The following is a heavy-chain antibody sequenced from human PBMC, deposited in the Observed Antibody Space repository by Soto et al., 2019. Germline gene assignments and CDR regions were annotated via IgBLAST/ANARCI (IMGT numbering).Heavy chain of an antibody. J-gene: IGHJ4*02. CDR3: VRDSGAKLSSS. V-gene: IGHV3-23*01. D-gene: IGHD6-13*01. CDR1: GFSFSDYA. CDR2: IIDNGGST. Sequence: PGGSLRLSCAASGFSFSDYAMTWVRQAPGKGLEWVSTIIDNGGSTYYADSVKGRFTISRDNSKKTLYLQMNSLKSQDTAVYYCVRDSGAKLSSSWGQGTLVTVSS.